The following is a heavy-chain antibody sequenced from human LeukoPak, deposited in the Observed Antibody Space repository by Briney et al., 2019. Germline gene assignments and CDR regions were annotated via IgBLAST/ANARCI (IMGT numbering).Heavy chain of an antibody. CDR1: GDSISSDYY. V-gene: IGHV4-38-2*01. D-gene: IGHD3-10*01. CDR3: ARGEGRRFGER. Sequence: SETLSLTCAVSGDSISSDYYWGWIRQPPGKGLEWIGSIYHTGRPYQNPSLKSRVTISVDTSKNQFSLKLSSVTAADTAVYYCARGEGRRFGERWGQGTLVTVSS. J-gene: IGHJ4*02. CDR2: IYHTGRP.